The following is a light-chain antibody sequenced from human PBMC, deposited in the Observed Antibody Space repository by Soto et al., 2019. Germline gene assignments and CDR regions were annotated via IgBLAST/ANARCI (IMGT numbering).Light chain of an antibody. J-gene: IGKJ1*01. Sequence: EVVLTQSPATLSFSQGERATLSCRASQSVSSSYLAWYQQKPGQAPRLLIYGASSRATGIPDRFSGSGSGTDFTLTICRLEPEDFAVYYCQQYGSSPRTFGQGTKVDIK. CDR1: QSVSSSY. CDR2: GAS. V-gene: IGKV3-20*01. CDR3: QQYGSSPRT.